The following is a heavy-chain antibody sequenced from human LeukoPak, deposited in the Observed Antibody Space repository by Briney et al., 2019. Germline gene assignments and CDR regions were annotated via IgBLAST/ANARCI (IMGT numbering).Heavy chain of an antibody. CDR1: GVSISSYY. V-gene: IGHV4-59*08. J-gene: IGHJ3*02. CDR2: IYYSGST. D-gene: IGHD6-13*01. CDR3: ATHESRRAAAVRGTFDI. Sequence: SETLSLTCTVSGVSISSYYWSWIRQPPGKGLGWVGYIYYSGSTNYNPSIKSQVNISIDTSTNQFSLELSSVTAPNTTVYACATHESRRAAAVRGTFDIWGQGTMVTVSS.